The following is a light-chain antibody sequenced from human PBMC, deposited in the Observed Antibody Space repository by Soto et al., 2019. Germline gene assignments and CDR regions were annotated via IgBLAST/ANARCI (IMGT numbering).Light chain of an antibody. CDR3: QQYDNLPPCT. CDR2: DAS. V-gene: IGKV1-33*01. J-gene: IGKJ1*01. CDR1: QDISNY. Sequence: DIQMTQSPSSLSASVGDRVTITCQASQDISNYLNWYQQKPGKAPKLLIYDASNLETGVPSRFSGSGSGTDFTFTISSLQPEDIATYYCQQYDNLPPCTFCQGTKVEIK.